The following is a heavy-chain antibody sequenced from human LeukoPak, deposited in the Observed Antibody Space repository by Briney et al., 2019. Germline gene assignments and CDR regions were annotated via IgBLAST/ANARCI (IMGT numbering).Heavy chain of an antibody. Sequence: GGSLRLSCAAFGFTFSSYEMNWVRQAPGKGLEWVSVIYSGGSTYYADSVKGRFTISRDNSKNTLYLQMNSLRAEDTTVYYCARDSGFDYWGQGTMVTVSS. V-gene: IGHV3-66*01. CDR1: GFTFSSYE. J-gene: IGHJ4*02. D-gene: IGHD3-9*01. CDR3: ARDSGFDY. CDR2: IYSGGST.